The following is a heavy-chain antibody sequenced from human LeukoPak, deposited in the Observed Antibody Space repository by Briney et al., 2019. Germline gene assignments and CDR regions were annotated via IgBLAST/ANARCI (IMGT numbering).Heavy chain of an antibody. CDR2: ISGSGGST. V-gene: IGHV3-23*01. CDR3: AKDSSNSGYFFYYFDY. CDR1: GFTCSSYA. Sequence: GGSLRLSCAASGFTCSSYAMSWVRQAPGKGLEWVSAISGSGGSTYYADSVKGRFTISRDNSKNTLYLQMNSLRAEDTAVYYCAKDSSNSGYFFYYFDYWGQGTLVTVSS. J-gene: IGHJ4*02. D-gene: IGHD5-12*01.